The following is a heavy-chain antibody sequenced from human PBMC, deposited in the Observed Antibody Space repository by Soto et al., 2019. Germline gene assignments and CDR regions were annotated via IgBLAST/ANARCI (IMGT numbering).Heavy chain of an antibody. CDR2: ISSSGSTI. J-gene: IGHJ4*02. CDR3: ARLARTSGYDQPNFDY. Sequence: GGSLRLSCAASGFTFSDYYMSWIRQAPGKGLEWVSYISSSGSTIYYADPVKGRLTISMDNAKNSLYLQKNSLRAEDTAVYYCARLARTSGYDQPNFDYWGQGTLVTVSS. CDR1: GFTFSDYY. D-gene: IGHD5-12*01. V-gene: IGHV3-11*01.